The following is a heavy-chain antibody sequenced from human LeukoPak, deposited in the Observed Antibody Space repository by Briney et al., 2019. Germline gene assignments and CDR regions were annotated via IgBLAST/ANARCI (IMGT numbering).Heavy chain of an antibody. Sequence: GGSLRLSCAASGFTFSSYGMHWVRQAPGMGLEWVAVIWYDGSNKYYADSVKGRFTISRDNSKNTLYLQMNSLRAEDTAVYYCARGGRHYYDFWSGYYLDYWGQGTLVTVSS. CDR1: GFTFSSYG. CDR2: IWYDGSNK. J-gene: IGHJ4*02. CDR3: ARGGRHYYDFWSGYYLDY. V-gene: IGHV3-33*01. D-gene: IGHD3-3*01.